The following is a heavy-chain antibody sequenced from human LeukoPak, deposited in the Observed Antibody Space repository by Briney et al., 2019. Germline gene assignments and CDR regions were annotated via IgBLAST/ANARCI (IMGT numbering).Heavy chain of an antibody. Sequence: PGGSLRLSCAASGFTFSSYWMRWVRQAPGKGLEWVANIKQDGIEKYYGDSVKGRFTISRDNAKNSLYLQMNSLRAEDTAVYYCARASPYYDILSGYRAFDYWGQGTLVTVSS. CDR3: ARASPYYDILSGYRAFDY. CDR2: IKQDGIEK. D-gene: IGHD3-9*01. CDR1: GFTFSSYW. J-gene: IGHJ4*02. V-gene: IGHV3-7*01.